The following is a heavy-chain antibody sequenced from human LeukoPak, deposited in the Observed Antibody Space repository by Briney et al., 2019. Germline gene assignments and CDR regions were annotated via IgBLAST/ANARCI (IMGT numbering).Heavy chain of an antibody. D-gene: IGHD6-19*01. CDR3: SSDPGSRSGPNNWFDP. V-gene: IGHV4-59*02. Sequence: SETLSLTCTVTGDSVITYYWSWIRPPPGKGRQWIGHVYDSGSTTYNPSLKSRVTISVDTSRNQFSLGLNSVTTEDAAIYYCSSDPGSRSGPNNWFDPWGQGILVTVSS. J-gene: IGHJ5*02. CDR1: GDSVITYY. CDR2: VYDSGST.